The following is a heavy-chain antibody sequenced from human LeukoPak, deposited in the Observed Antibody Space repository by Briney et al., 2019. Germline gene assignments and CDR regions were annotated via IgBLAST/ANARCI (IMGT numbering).Heavy chain of an antibody. J-gene: IGHJ5*02. D-gene: IGHD6-19*01. V-gene: IGHV4-59*01. CDR1: GGSISSYY. CDR3: ARADSSPTWLDP. Sequence: PSETLSLTCTVSGGSISSYYWSWIRQPPGKGLEGIGYIYYSGSTNYNPSLKSRVTISVDTSKNQFSLKLSSVPAADTAVYYCARADSSPTWLDPWGQGTLVTVSS. CDR2: IYYSGST.